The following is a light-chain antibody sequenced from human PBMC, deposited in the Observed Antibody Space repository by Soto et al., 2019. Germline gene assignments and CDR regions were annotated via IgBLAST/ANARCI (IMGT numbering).Light chain of an antibody. J-gene: IGKJ4*01. Sequence: EIVLTQFPATLSLSPGDGATLSCRASQSVSSYLAWYQQRRGQPPRLLIYDSSNRATGIPARFSGSGSGTDFSLIISHLEPEDFAVYYCQQRSVWPLTFGGGTSVEIK. CDR2: DSS. CDR1: QSVSSY. CDR3: QQRSVWPLT. V-gene: IGKV3-11*01.